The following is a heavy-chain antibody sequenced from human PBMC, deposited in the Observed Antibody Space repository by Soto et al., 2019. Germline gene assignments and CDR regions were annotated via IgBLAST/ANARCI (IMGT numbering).Heavy chain of an antibody. Sequence: SSETLSLTCTVSGGSISSSSYYWGWIRQPPGKGLEWIGSIYYSGSTYYNPSLKSRVTISVDTSKNSLYLQMDSLRAEDTAVYYCARSLGYCSGGSCYSALGGSHWGQGTLVTVSS. V-gene: IGHV4-39*01. J-gene: IGHJ4*02. CDR3: ARSLGYCSGGSCYSALGGSH. CDR2: IYYSGST. D-gene: IGHD2-15*01. CDR1: GGSISSSSYY.